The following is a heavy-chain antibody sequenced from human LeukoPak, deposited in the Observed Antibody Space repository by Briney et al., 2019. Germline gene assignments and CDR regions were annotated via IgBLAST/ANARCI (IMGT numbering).Heavy chain of an antibody. D-gene: IGHD3-22*01. V-gene: IGHV3-48*03. CDR3: ARARSLGMIVVEPMQGPYAFDI. Sequence: QAGGSLRLSCAASGFTFSSYEMNWVRQAPGKGLEWVSYISSSGSTIYYADSVKGRFTISRDNAKNSLYLQMNSLRAEDTAVYYCARARSLGMIVVEPMQGPYAFDIWGQGTMVTVSS. CDR2: ISSSGSTI. CDR1: GFTFSSYE. J-gene: IGHJ3*02.